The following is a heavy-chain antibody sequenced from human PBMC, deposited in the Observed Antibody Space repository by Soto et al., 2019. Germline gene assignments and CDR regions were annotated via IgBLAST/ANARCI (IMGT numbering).Heavy chain of an antibody. V-gene: IGHV3-23*01. J-gene: IGHJ4*02. CDR2: ISASGSGT. CDR1: GFTFSDFA. CDR3: AKDRHYNFWSGHVLLT. D-gene: IGHD3-3*01. Sequence: EVALLESGGGLVQPGGSLRLSRAASGFTFSDFAMSWVRQAPGKGLEWVSGISASGSGTIYADSVRGRFTISRDNSWNTLYLQLNALRAEDAAVYYCAKDRHYNFWSGHVLLTWGQGSLVSVSS.